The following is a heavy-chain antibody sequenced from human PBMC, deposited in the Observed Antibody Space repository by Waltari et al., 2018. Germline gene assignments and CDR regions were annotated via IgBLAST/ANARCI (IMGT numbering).Heavy chain of an antibody. Sequence: QVQLVESGGGVVQPGRSLRLSCAASGFTFSSYGMHWVRQAPGRGLEWVAVIWSDGSNKYYADSVKGRFTISRDNSNNTLYRQMNSLRAEDTAVYYCARAYTVAGAYYFDYWGQGTLVTVSS. D-gene: IGHD6-19*01. V-gene: IGHV3-33*01. CDR3: ARAYTVAGAYYFDY. CDR1: GFTFSSYG. J-gene: IGHJ4*02. CDR2: IWSDGSNK.